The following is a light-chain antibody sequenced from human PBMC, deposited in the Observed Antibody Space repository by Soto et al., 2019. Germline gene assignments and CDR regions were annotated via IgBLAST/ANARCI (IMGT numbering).Light chain of an antibody. CDR3: GTWDSSLSAVV. J-gene: IGLJ2*01. Sequence: QSVLTQPPSVSAAPGQKVTISCSGSSSNIGNKYVSWYQQLPGTAPKLLIYDNNKRPSGIPDRFSGSKSGTSATLGITGLQTGDEAEYYCGTWDSSLSAVVFGGGPQLTVL. CDR1: SSNIGNKY. CDR2: DNN. V-gene: IGLV1-51*01.